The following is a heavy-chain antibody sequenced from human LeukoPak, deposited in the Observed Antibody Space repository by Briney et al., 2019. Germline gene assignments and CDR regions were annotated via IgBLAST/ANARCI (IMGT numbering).Heavy chain of an antibody. CDR2: INPSGGST. CDR3: ARVSATPTGYCSGGSCWDWFDP. Sequence: ASVKVSCKASGYTFTSYYMHWVRQAPGQGLEWMGIINPSGGSTSYAQKFQGRVTMTRDTSTSTVYMELSSLRSEDTAVYYCARVSATPTGYCSGGSCWDWFDPWGQGTLVTVSS. D-gene: IGHD2-15*01. V-gene: IGHV1-46*01. J-gene: IGHJ5*02. CDR1: GYTFTSYY.